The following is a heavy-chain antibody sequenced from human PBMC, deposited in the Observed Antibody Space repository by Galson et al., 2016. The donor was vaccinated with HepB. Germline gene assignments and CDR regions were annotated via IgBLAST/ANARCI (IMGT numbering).Heavy chain of an antibody. CDR3: ARDSKRSYYGSGVQRLNWFDT. V-gene: IGHV3-30*04. Sequence: SLRLSCAASVFTFSSYAMHWVRQAPGKGLEWVAVISYDGTDKYYADSVKGRFTISRDNSKNTLYLQINSLRVADTAVYYCARDSKRSYYGSGVQRLNWFDTWGQGTLVTVSS. CDR2: ISYDGTDK. CDR1: VFTFSSYA. D-gene: IGHD3-10*01. J-gene: IGHJ5*02.